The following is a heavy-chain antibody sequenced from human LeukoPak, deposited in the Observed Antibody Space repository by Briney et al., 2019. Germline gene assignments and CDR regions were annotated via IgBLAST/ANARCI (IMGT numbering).Heavy chain of an antibody. CDR3: ARGDPIADY. D-gene: IGHD2-21*02. J-gene: IGHJ4*02. CDR1: GFTFSSYG. V-gene: IGHV3-33*01. CDR2: IWYDGSNK. Sequence: GGSLRLSCAASGFTFSSYGMRWVRRAPGKGLEWVAVIWYDGSNKYYADSVKGRFTISRDNSKNTLYLQMNSLRAEDTAVYYCARGDPIADYWGQGTLVTVSS.